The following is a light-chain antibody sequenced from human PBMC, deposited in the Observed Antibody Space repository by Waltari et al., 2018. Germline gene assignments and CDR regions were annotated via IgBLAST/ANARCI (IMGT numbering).Light chain of an antibody. CDR3: QAWDISTYV. CDR1: KLGDKY. Sequence: SYELTQPPSVSVSPGQTASITCSGDKLGDKYACWYQQKPGQSPVLVIYQDSKRPSGIPERFSASNSGNTATLTISGTQAMDEADYYCQAWDISTYVFGTGTKVTVL. CDR2: QDS. J-gene: IGLJ1*01. V-gene: IGLV3-1*01.